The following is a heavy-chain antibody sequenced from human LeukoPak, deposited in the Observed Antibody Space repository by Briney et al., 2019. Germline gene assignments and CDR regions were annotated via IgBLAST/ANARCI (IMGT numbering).Heavy chain of an antibody. J-gene: IGHJ4*02. Sequence: VASVKVSCKASGYTFTGYYMHWVRQAPGQGLEWMGWINPNSGGTNYAQKFQGRVTMTRDTSISTAYMELSRLRSDDTAVYYCARDTSDIVATFFDYWGQGTLVTVSS. CDR3: ARDTSDIVATFFDY. CDR2: INPNSGGT. D-gene: IGHD5-12*01. CDR1: GYTFTGYY. V-gene: IGHV1-2*02.